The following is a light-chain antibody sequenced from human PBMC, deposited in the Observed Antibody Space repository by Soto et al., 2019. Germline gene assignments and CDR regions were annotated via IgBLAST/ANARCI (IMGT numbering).Light chain of an antibody. V-gene: IGKV3-20*01. CDR2: GAS. Sequence: DIVLTQSPGTLSXXPXXRATLSCRASQSVSSKYLAWYQQKPGQAPRVLIYGASIRATGIPERFSGGGSGTDFTLTITRLEPEDFAVYYCQQYGSSLFTFGPGTKVDIK. CDR1: QSVSSKY. J-gene: IGKJ3*01. CDR3: QQYGSSLFT.